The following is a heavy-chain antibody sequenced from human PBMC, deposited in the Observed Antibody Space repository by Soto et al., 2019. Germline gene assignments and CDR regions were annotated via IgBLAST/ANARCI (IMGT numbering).Heavy chain of an antibody. Sequence: SETLSLTCTVSGGSISSSSYYWGWIRQPPGKGLEWIGSIYYSGSTYYNPSLKSRVTISVDTSKNQFSLKLSSVTAADTAVYYCVAVAGSPTDYWGQGTLVTVSS. CDR1: GGSISSSSYY. CDR3: VAVAGSPTDY. V-gene: IGHV4-39*01. J-gene: IGHJ4*02. CDR2: IYYSGST. D-gene: IGHD6-19*01.